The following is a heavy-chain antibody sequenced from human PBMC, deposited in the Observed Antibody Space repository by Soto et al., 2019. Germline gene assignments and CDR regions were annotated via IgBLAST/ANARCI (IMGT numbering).Heavy chain of an antibody. CDR1: GFSLSNARMG. Sequence: SGPTLVNPTETLTLTCTVSGFSLSNARMGVSWIRQPPGKALEWLAHIFSNDEKSYSTSLKSRLTISKDSSKIQVVLTMTNMDLVDTATYYCARIRISARPLYNYYSYGMDVWGQGTTVTVCS. CDR3: ARIRISARPLYNYYSYGMDV. J-gene: IGHJ6*02. V-gene: IGHV2-26*01. CDR2: IFSNDEK. D-gene: IGHD6-6*01.